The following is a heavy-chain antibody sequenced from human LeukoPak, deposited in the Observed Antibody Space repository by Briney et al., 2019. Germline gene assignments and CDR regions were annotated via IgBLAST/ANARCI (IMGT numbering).Heavy chain of an antibody. V-gene: IGHV4-34*01. CDR3: ARGGSGSYSRYGMDV. Sequence: SETLSLTCTVSGGSIGTYYWSWIRQPPGKGLEWIGEINHSGSTNYNPSLKSRVTISVDTSKNQFSLKLSSVTAADTAVYYCARGGSGSYSRYGMDVWGQGTTVTVSS. J-gene: IGHJ6*02. CDR1: GGSIGTYY. D-gene: IGHD1-26*01. CDR2: INHSGST.